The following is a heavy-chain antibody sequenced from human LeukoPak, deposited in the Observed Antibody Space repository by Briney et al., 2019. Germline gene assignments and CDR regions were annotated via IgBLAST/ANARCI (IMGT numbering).Heavy chain of an antibody. Sequence: GASLRLSCAASGFIFSNYAMSWVRQAPGKGLEWVSAIGGRDGGTYYADSVKGRFTVSRDDPKNTLYLLMNTVRAEDTAVYYCAKWGDYDILTGYYVPDYWGQGTLVTVSS. CDR2: IGGRDGGT. J-gene: IGHJ4*02. CDR1: GFIFSNYA. CDR3: AKWGDYDILTGYYVPDY. V-gene: IGHV3-23*01. D-gene: IGHD3-9*01.